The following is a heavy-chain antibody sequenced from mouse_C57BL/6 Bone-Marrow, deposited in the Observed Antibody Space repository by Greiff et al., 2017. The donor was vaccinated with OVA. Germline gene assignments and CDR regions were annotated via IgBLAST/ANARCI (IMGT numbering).Heavy chain of an antibody. V-gene: IGHV1-82*01. Sequence: QVQLQQSGPELVKPGASVKISCKASGYAFSSSWMNWVKQRPGKGLEWIGRIYPGDGDTNYNGKFKGKATLTADKSSSTAYMQLSSLTSEDSAVYFCARIYDYGDDMDYWGQGTSVTVSS. CDR1: GYAFSSSW. CDR3: ARIYDYGDDMDY. D-gene: IGHD2-4*01. CDR2: IYPGDGDT. J-gene: IGHJ4*01.